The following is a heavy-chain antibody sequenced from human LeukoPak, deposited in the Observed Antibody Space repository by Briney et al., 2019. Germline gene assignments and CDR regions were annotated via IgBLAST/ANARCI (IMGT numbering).Heavy chain of an antibody. CDR3: ARDGELWFGEQYNWFDP. J-gene: IGHJ5*02. V-gene: IGHV1-18*01. D-gene: IGHD3-10*01. CDR1: GYTFTSYG. CDR2: MSACNGNT. Sequence: ASVKVSCKASGYTFTSYGISWVRQAPGQGLEWMGWMSACNGNTNYAQKLQGRVTMTTDTSTSTAYMGLRSLRSDDTAVYYCARDGELWFGEQYNWFDPWGQGTLVTVSS.